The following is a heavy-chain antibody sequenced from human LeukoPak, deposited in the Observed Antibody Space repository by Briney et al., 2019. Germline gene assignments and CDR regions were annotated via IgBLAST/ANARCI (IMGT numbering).Heavy chain of an antibody. CDR3: AKVEGASKASVY. J-gene: IGHJ4*02. D-gene: IGHD1-1*01. CDR1: GFTFSNYA. Sequence: GGSLRLSCAAAGFTFSNYAMTWVRQAPGRGLEWVSSISGSGGSTYYADSVKGRFTISRDNSKNTLYLQMYSLRAEDTAVYYCAKVEGASKASVYWGQGALVTVSS. CDR2: ISGSGGST. V-gene: IGHV3-23*01.